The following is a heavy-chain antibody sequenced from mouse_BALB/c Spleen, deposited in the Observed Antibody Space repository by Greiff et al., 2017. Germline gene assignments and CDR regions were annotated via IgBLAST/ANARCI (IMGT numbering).Heavy chain of an antibody. V-gene: IGHV1-63*02. J-gene: IGHJ2*01. D-gene: IGHD1-2*01. CDR3: ARRTPYYGYDY. Sequence: QVQLQQSGAELVRPGTSVKISCKASGYTFTNYWLGWVKQRPGHGLEWIGDIYPGGGYTNYNEKFKGKATLTADTSSSTAYMQLSSLTSEDSAVYFCARRTPYYGYDYWGQGTTLTVSS. CDR2: IYPGGGYT. CDR1: GYTFTNYW.